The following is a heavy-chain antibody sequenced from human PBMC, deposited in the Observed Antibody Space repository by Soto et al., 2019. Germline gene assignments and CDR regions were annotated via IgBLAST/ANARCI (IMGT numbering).Heavy chain of an antibody. CDR2: IYYSGST. CDR1: GGAINSGGYY. V-gene: IGHV4-31*03. D-gene: IGHD3-9*01. J-gene: IGHJ4*02. CDR3: ALYYDILTGYYRFDY. Sequence: HLQESGPGLVKPSQTLSLSCTVSGGAINSGGYYWSWIRQHPGKGLEWIGNIYYSGSTYYNPSLKSRVTRSVDTSKNQFSLKLSSVTAADTAVYYCALYYDILTGYYRFDYWGQGTLVTVSS.